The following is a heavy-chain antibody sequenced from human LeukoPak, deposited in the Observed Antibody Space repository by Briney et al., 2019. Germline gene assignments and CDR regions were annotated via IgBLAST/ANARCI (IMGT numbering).Heavy chain of an antibody. CDR1: GFTFSSYW. CDR2: INSGGSSI. V-gene: IGHV3-74*03. CDR3: AREGRVSGYDFDC. D-gene: IGHD5-12*01. J-gene: IGHJ4*02. Sequence: GSLRLSCAASGFTFSSYWLHWVRQAPGKGLVWVSRINSGGSSITYADSAKGRFTISRDNAKNTLYLQMNSLRVEDTAVYYCAREGRVSGYDFDCWGQGTLVTVSS.